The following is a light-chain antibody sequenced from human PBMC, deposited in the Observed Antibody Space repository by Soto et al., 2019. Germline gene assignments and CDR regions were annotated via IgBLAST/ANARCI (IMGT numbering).Light chain of an antibody. Sequence: QSALTQPPSASGSPGQSVTISCTGTSGDIGGYDYVSWYQQHPGKAPKLMIYEVTKRPLGVPDRFSGSKSGNTASLTVSGLPAEDEADYYCSSYAGSNTPYVFGTGTKLTVL. J-gene: IGLJ1*01. CDR3: SSYAGSNTPYV. CDR2: EVT. V-gene: IGLV2-8*01. CDR1: SGDIGGYDY.